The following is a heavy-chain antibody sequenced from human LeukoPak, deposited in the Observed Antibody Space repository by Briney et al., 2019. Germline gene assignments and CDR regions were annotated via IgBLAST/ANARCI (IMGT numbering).Heavy chain of an antibody. CDR3: ARVLGGTTPPGLFDP. CDR2: IIPIFGTA. Sequence: SVKVSCKASGGTFISYAISWVRQAPGQGREWMGGIIPIFGTANYAQKFQGRVTITADESTSTAYMELSSLRSEDTAVYYCARVLGGTTPPGLFDPWGQGTLVTVSS. CDR1: GGTFISYA. J-gene: IGHJ5*02. D-gene: IGHD1-26*01. V-gene: IGHV1-69*13.